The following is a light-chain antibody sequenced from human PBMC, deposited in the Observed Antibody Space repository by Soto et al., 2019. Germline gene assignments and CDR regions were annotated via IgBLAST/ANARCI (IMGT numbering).Light chain of an antibody. CDR1: KILLHSNGYNY. V-gene: IGKV2-28*01. Sequence: EIVITQSPLALPVTVGERASISCKSSKILLHSNGYNYLDWYLQKPGQSPQLLIYLGSNRASGVPDRFSGSGSGTEFNLTISSLQPDDFATYYCQQYNSYFRTFGQGTKVDIK. CDR3: QQYNSYFRT. J-gene: IGKJ1*01. CDR2: LGS.